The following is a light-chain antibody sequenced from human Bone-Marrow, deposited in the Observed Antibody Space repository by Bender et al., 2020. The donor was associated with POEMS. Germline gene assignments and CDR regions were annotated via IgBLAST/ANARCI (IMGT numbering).Light chain of an antibody. V-gene: IGLV2-23*02. CDR3: CSYAGSYTWV. CDR2: DVN. J-gene: IGLJ3*02. Sequence: QSALTQPASVSGSPGQSITISCTGTSSDVGSYNLVSWFQQHPGKAPKLMISDVNKRPSGVPGRFSGSKSGNTASLTISGLQAEDEADYYCCSYAGSYTWVFGGGTILTVL. CDR1: SSDVGSYNL.